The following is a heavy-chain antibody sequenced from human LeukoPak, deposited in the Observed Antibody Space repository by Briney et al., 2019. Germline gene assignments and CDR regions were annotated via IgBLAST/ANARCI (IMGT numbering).Heavy chain of an antibody. V-gene: IGHV1-2*02. J-gene: IGHJ4*02. Sequence: ASVKVSCKASGYTFTGYYMHWVRQAPGQGLEWMGWINPNSGGTNYAQKFQGRVTMTRDTSISTAYMELSRLRSDDTAVYYCARESDGAGWPYYYDSSGYYPPDYWGQGTPVTVSS. CDR1: GYTFTGYY. CDR2: INPNSGGT. D-gene: IGHD3-22*01. CDR3: ARESDGAGWPYYYDSSGYYPPDY.